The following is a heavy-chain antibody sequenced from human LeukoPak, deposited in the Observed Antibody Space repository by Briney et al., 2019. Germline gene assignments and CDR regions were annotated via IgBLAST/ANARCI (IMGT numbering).Heavy chain of an antibody. CDR2: IYSGGSI. Sequence: GGSLRLSCAASGFTVSSSYMTWVRQAPGKGLEWVSLIYSGGSIYYADSVKGRFTISRDNAKNSLYLQMNSLRAEDTAVYYCARDPTLSYNWNRLYYYYYYMDVWGKGTTVTVSS. CDR3: ARDPTLSYNWNRLYYYYYYMDV. V-gene: IGHV3-53*01. J-gene: IGHJ6*03. D-gene: IGHD1-20*01. CDR1: GFTVSSSY.